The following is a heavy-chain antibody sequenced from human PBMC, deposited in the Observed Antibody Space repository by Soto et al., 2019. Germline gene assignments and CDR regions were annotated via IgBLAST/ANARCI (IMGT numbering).Heavy chain of an antibody. CDR2: IYHGEST. J-gene: IGHJ4*02. Sequence: QLQLQESGSGLVKPSQTLSLTCAVSGGSISSGGYSWSWIRQPPGTGLEWIGYIYHGESTNYNPSLKSRVTISGDRSKNQFSLKLSSVTAADTAVYYGARAEGGIFDYWGQGTLVTVSS. CDR3: ARAEGGIFDY. CDR1: GGSISSGGYS. V-gene: IGHV4-30-2*01.